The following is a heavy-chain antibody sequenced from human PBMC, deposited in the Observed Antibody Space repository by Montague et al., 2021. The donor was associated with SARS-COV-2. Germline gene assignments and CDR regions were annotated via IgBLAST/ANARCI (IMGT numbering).Heavy chain of an antibody. CDR2: RYHDGRT. Sequence: SETLSLTCAVSGGSISTSNWWTWVRQPPGKGLQWIGERYHDGRTXYNPSLKSRVTISLDKSKNQFSLNLTSVTAADTAIYYCARDHDDSSGFFDCWGPGTLVTVSS. D-gene: IGHD3-22*01. CDR3: ARDHDDSSGFFDC. CDR1: GGSISTSNW. V-gene: IGHV4-4*02. J-gene: IGHJ4*02.